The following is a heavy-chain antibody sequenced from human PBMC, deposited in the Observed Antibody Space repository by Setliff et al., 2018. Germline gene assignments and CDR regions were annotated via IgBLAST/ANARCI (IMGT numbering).Heavy chain of an antibody. Sequence: TSETLSLTCTVSGGSISSGSYYWSWIRQPAGKGLEWIGRIYTSGSTNYNPSLKSRVTISVDTSKNQFSLKLSSVTAADTAVYYCARARYSNFLNWFDPWGQGTRVTVSS. CDR3: ARARYSNFLNWFDP. D-gene: IGHD4-4*01. V-gene: IGHV4-61*02. CDR2: IYTSGST. J-gene: IGHJ5*02. CDR1: GGSISSGSYY.